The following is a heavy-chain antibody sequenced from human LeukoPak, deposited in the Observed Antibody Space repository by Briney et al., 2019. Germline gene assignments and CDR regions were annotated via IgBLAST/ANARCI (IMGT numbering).Heavy chain of an antibody. CDR3: AINGGGDSGYGNFDY. CDR1: GFTFSSCS. Sequence: GRSLRLSCAASGFTFSSCSMNWVRQAPGKGLEWVSFISTSSSYIYYADSLKGRFTTSRDNAKNSLYLQMNSLRAEDTAFYYCAINGGGDSGYGNFDYWGQGTLVTVSS. CDR2: ISTSSSYI. V-gene: IGHV3-21*04. J-gene: IGHJ4*02. D-gene: IGHD5-12*01.